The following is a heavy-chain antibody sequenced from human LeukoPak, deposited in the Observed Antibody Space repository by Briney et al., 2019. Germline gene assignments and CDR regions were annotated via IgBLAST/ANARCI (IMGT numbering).Heavy chain of an antibody. D-gene: IGHD2-21*02. CDR1: GGSISRSNW. V-gene: IGHV4-4*02. Sequence: SGTLSLTCAVSGGSISRSNWWSWVRQPPGKGLEWIGEIYHSGSTNYNPSLKSRVTISVDTSKNQFSLKLSSVTAADTAVYYCATGTPYCGGDCYPGYWGQGTLVTVSS. J-gene: IGHJ4*02. CDR2: IYHSGST. CDR3: ATGTPYCGGDCYPGY.